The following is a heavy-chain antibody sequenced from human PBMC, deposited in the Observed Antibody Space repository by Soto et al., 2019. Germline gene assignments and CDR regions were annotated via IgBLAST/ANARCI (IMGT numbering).Heavy chain of an antibody. CDR3: AREYQYGMDV. J-gene: IGHJ6*02. Sequence: GGSLRLSCVASGFTFSAYMMYWVRQAPGKGLQWVSYISTRSSMIHYADSVRGRFTISRDDAKNSLYLQMNSLRAEDTALYYCAREYQYGMDVWGQGTAVTVSS. V-gene: IGHV3-48*01. CDR1: GFTFSAYM. CDR2: ISTRSSMI. D-gene: IGHD2-2*01.